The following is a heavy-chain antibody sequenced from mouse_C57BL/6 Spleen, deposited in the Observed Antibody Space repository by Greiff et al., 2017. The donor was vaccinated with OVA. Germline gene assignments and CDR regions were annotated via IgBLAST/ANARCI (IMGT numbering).Heavy chain of an antibody. CDR1: GFTFTDYY. CDR2: FRNKANGYTT. CDR3: ARYSDPTWAMDY. J-gene: IGHJ4*01. Sequence: EVKLMESGGGLVQPGGSLSLSCAASGFTFTDYYMSWVRQPPGRALEWLGFFRNKANGYTTEYSASVKGPLANSRDNSQSILYLQMNALRAEDSATYYCARYSDPTWAMDYWGQGTSVTVSS. V-gene: IGHV7-3*01.